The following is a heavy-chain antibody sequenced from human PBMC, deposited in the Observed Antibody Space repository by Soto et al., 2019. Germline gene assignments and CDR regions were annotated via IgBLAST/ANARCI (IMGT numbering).Heavy chain of an antibody. V-gene: IGHV4-34*01. J-gene: IGHJ4*02. CDR1: AGSCSGYY. CDR3: ARGRVSSGSYRDY. CDR2: INHSGST. D-gene: IGHD6-19*01. Sequence: SETLSLTCPVYAGSCSGYYWSWFRHPPGKGLEWIGEINHSGSTNYNPSLKTRVTISLDTSKNQFSLTLNSVTAAHTPVNFGARGRVSSGSYRDYWGPGTLVTVSS.